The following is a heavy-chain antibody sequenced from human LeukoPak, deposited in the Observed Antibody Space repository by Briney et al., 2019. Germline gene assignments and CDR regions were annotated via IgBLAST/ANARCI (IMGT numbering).Heavy chain of an antibody. CDR3: ARGNLRSGYSGYDFLDY. CDR1: GYTFIGYY. Sequence: ASVKVSCKVSGYTFIGYYMHWVRQAPGQGLEWMGWINPDSGGTNYAQKFQGRVTVTRDTSISTAYMELNRLRSDDTAVYYCARGNLRSGYSGYDFLDYWGQGTLVTVSS. J-gene: IGHJ4*02. CDR2: INPDSGGT. D-gene: IGHD5-12*01. V-gene: IGHV1-2*02.